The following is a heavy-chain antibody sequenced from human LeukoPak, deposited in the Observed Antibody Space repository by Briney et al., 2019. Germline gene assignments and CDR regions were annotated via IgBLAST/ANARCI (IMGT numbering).Heavy chain of an antibody. J-gene: IGHJ4*02. D-gene: IGHD3-22*01. V-gene: IGHV4-59*08. Sequence: SETLSLTCTVSGGSISSYYWSWIRQPPGKGLEWIGYIYYSGSTNYNPSLKSRVTISVDTSKNQFSLKLSSVTAADTAVYYCARRGAYYYDSIGGFDYWGQGTLVTVSS. CDR3: ARRGAYYYDSIGGFDY. CDR2: IYYSGST. CDR1: GGSISSYY.